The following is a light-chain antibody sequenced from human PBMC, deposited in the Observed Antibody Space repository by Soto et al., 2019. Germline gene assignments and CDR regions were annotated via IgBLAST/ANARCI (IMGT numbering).Light chain of an antibody. CDR1: QSVSSNY. CDR2: GAS. Sequence: EIVLTQSPGTLSLSPGERATLSCRASQSVSSNYLAWYQQKPGQAPRLLIYGASSRATGIPDRFSGSGSGTDFTLTISRLEPEDFAVYYCQQYSSSTGTFGQGTKVDIK. V-gene: IGKV3-20*01. J-gene: IGKJ1*01. CDR3: QQYSSSTGT.